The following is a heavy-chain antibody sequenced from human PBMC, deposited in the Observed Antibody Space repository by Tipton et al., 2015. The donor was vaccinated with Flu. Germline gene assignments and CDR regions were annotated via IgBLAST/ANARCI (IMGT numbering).Heavy chain of an antibody. D-gene: IGHD2-8*01. CDR2: INHSGST. Sequence: LRLSCAVYGGSFSGYYWSWIRQPPGKGLEWIGEINHSGSTNYNPSLKSRVTISVDTSKNQFSLKLSSVTAADTAVYYCARGIAGCPDYWGQGTLVTVSS. CDR1: GGSFSGYY. V-gene: IGHV4-34*01. J-gene: IGHJ4*02. CDR3: ARGIAGCPDY.